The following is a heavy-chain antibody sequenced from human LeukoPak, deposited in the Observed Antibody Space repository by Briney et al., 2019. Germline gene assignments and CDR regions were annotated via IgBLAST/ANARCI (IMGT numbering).Heavy chain of an antibody. CDR3: AKASLLAVAGTGDY. Sequence: PGGSLRLSCAASGFTFSSYAMSWVRQPPGQGLEWVSAISGCGGSTYYADSVKGRFTISRDNSKNTMYLQMNRLRAEATAVYYCAKASLLAVAGTGDYWGQGTLVTVSS. V-gene: IGHV3-23*01. CDR2: ISGCGGST. D-gene: IGHD6-19*01. CDR1: GFTFSSYA. J-gene: IGHJ4*02.